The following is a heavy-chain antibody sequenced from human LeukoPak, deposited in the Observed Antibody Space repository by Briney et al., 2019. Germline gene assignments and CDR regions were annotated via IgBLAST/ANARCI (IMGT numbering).Heavy chain of an antibody. CDR3: ANSRAVVPAVSYYYYGMDV. CDR1: GFTFSSYA. J-gene: IGHJ6*02. D-gene: IGHD2-2*01. CDR2: ISGSGGST. V-gene: IGHV3-23*01. Sequence: PGGSLRLSCAASGFTFSSYAMSWVRQAPGKGLEWVSAISGSGGSTYYADSVKGRFTISRDNSKNTLYLQMNSLRAEDTAVYYCANSRAVVPAVSYYYYGMDVWGQGTTVTVSS.